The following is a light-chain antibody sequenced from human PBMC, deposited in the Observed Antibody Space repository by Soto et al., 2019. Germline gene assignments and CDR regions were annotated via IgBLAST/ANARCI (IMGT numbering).Light chain of an antibody. V-gene: IGLV2-14*01. Sequence: QSALTQPASVSGSPGQSITISCTGTSSDVGGFNSVCWYQHHPGNAPKLMIYEVSDRPSGVSNRFSGSKSGNTASLTISGLLAEDEADYYCSSYRGSDTYVFGTGTKVTVL. J-gene: IGLJ1*01. CDR3: SSYRGSDTYV. CDR1: SSDVGGFNS. CDR2: EVS.